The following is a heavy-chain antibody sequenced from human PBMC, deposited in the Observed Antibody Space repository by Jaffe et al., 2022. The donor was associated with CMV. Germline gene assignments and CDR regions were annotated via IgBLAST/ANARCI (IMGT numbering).Heavy chain of an antibody. Sequence: QVQLQESGPGLVKPSETLSLTCTVSGGSISAYYWTWIRQPPGKGLEWIGHIYYSGSTTDYNPSLQSRATISVDRSKNQFSLELNSVTATDTAVYYCARRSSTVVTTDYYYYSMDVWGKGTTVTVSS. V-gene: IGHV4-59*08. J-gene: IGHJ6*03. CDR3: ARRSSTVVTTDYYYYSMDV. CDR2: IYYSGST. D-gene: IGHD2-15*01. CDR1: GGSISAYY.